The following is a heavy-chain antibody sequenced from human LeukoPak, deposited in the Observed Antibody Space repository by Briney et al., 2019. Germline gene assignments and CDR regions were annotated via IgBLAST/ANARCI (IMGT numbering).Heavy chain of an antibody. Sequence: ASVTVSCTASGYTFTDYYIHWVRQAPGQGLEWMGRINPNSGLTNYVQKFQDRVTMTRDTSISTAYMELYRLRSDDTAVYYCARDPYRAPAASSPTYWGQGTLVTVSS. CDR2: INPNSGLT. J-gene: IGHJ4*02. CDR3: ARDPYRAPAASSPTY. V-gene: IGHV1-2*06. CDR1: GYTFTDYY. D-gene: IGHD6-13*01.